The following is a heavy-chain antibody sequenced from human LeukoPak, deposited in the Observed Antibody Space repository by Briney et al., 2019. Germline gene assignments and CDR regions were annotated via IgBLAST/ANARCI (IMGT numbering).Heavy chain of an antibody. CDR2: ISAYNGNT. CDR1: GYTFTSYG. Sequence: ASVKVSCKAPGYTFTSYGISWVRQAPGRGLEWMGWISAYNGNTNYAQKLQGRVTMTTDTSTSTAYMELRSLRSDDTAVYYCARDLSGYCSGGSCSMPGYWGQGTLVTVSS. D-gene: IGHD2-15*01. CDR3: ARDLSGYCSGGSCSMPGY. V-gene: IGHV1-18*01. J-gene: IGHJ4*02.